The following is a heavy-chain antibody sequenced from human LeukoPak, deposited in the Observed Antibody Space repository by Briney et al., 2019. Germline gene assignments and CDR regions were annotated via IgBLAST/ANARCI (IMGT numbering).Heavy chain of an antibody. CDR1: GGSFSGYY. J-gene: IGHJ6*02. D-gene: IGHD5-24*01. Sequence: SETLSLTCAVYGGSFSGYYWSWIRQPPGKGLEWIGEINHSGGTNYNLSLKSRVTISVDTSKNQFSLKLSSVTAADTAVYYCATADAEEMATNYYYYYGMDVWGQGTTVTVSS. CDR2: INHSGGT. V-gene: IGHV4-34*01. CDR3: ATADAEEMATNYYYYYGMDV.